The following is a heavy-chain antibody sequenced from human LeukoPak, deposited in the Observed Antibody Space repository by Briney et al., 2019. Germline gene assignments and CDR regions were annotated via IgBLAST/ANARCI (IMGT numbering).Heavy chain of an antibody. D-gene: IGHD2-15*01. CDR3: ARVSGYCSGGSCYVIDAFDI. CDR1: GFTFSS. Sequence: GGSLRLSCAASGFTFSSWVRQAPGKGLEWVSTISGSGGSRSYADSVKGRFTISRDNSKNTLYLQMNSLRAEDTAVYYCARVSGYCSGGSCYVIDAFDIWGQGTMVTVSS. J-gene: IGHJ3*02. V-gene: IGHV3-23*01. CDR2: ISGSGGSR.